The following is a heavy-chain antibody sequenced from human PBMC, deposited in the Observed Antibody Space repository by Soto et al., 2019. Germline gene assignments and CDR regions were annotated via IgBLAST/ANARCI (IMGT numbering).Heavy chain of an antibody. CDR3: AKDKGVFNWATSYFDY. CDR2: TSYDGNNE. J-gene: IGHJ4*02. D-gene: IGHD1-1*01. V-gene: IGHV3-30*18. Sequence: PVGTLRLSCAACGFTFSNYAMHWVRQAPGKGLEWVALTSYDGNNEYYTDSVKGRFTISRDNSKNTLFLQMNSPRPEDTAVYYCAKDKGVFNWATSYFDYWGQGALVTVSS. CDR1: GFTFSNYA.